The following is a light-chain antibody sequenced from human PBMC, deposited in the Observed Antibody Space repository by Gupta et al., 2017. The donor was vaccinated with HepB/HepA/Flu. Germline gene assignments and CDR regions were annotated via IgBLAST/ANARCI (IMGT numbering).Light chain of an antibody. CDR3: QQYGSSGT. CDR2: GVS. CDR1: PSVNSNY. V-gene: IGKV3-20*01. Sequence: EIVLTQSPGTLSLSPGERATVSCRASPSVNSNYLAWYQQEPGQAPRLLIYGVSSRATGIPDRFSGSGSGTDFTLTISRLEPEDFAVYYCQQYGSSGTFGQGTKVEIK. J-gene: IGKJ1*01.